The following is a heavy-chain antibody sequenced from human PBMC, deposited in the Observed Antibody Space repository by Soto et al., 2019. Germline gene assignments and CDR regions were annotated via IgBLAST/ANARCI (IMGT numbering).Heavy chain of an antibody. Sequence: PGGSLRLSCAASGFTFSDYYMSWIRQAPGKGLEWVSYISSSGSTIYYADSVKGRFTLSRDTAKNSLYLHMNSLTAEDTAVYYCARVPRDYYYYMDVWGKGTTVTVSS. V-gene: IGHV3-11*01. CDR1: GFTFSDYY. CDR2: ISSSGSTI. CDR3: ARVPRDYYYYMDV. J-gene: IGHJ6*03.